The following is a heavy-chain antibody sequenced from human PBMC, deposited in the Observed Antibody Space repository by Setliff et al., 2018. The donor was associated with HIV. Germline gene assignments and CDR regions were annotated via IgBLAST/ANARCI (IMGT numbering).Heavy chain of an antibody. V-gene: IGHV4-39*07. D-gene: IGHD6-13*01. CDR3: ARGIAAAGVFDY. CDR1: GGSISSSSYY. Sequence: SETLSLTCTVSGGSISSSSYYWGWIRQPPGKGLEWIGSIYYSGSTNYNPSLKSRVTISVDTSKNQFSLKLSSVTAADTAVYYCARGIAAAGVFDYWGQGTQVTVSS. CDR2: IYYSGST. J-gene: IGHJ4*02.